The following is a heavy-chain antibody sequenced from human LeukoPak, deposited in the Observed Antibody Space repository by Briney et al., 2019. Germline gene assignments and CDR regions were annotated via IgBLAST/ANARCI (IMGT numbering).Heavy chain of an antibody. J-gene: IGHJ5*02. D-gene: IGHD6-6*01. V-gene: IGHV3-23*01. CDR1: GFTFSSYA. CDR3: ALTHTRIAARPNWFDP. CDR2: ISGSGGST. Sequence: PGGSPRLSCAASGFTFSSYAMSWVRQAPGKGLEWVSAISGSGGSTYYADSVKGRFTISRDNSKNTLYLQMNSLRAEDTAVYYCALTHTRIAARPNWFDPWGQGTLVTVSS.